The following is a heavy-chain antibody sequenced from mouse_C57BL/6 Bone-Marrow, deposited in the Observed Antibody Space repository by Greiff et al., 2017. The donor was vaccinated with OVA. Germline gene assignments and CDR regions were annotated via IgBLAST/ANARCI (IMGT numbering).Heavy chain of an antibody. Sequence: VQLQQSGAELARPGASVKLSCKASGYTFTSYGISWVKQRTGQGLEWIGEIYPRSGNTYYNEKFKGKATLTADKSSSTAYMELRSLTSEDSAVYFCARRGSSYYYYYAMDYWGQGTSVTVSS. J-gene: IGHJ4*01. CDR3: ARRGSSYYYYYAMDY. CDR2: IYPRSGNT. D-gene: IGHD1-1*01. CDR1: GYTFTSYG. V-gene: IGHV1-81*01.